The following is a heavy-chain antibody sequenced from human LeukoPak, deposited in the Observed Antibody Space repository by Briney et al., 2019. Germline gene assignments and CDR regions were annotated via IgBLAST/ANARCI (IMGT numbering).Heavy chain of an antibody. CDR2: ISSRSTYI. CDR3: AKSTRAVMAMMDV. J-gene: IGHJ6*04. CDR1: GFTFSSYS. V-gene: IGHV3-21*01. D-gene: IGHD3-16*01. Sequence: PGGSLRLSCAASGFTFSSYSMNWVRQAPGKGLEWVSSISSRSTYIYHADSVKGRFTISRDIAKNSLFLQMNSLRAEDTAVYFCAKSTRAVMAMMDVWGKGTTVTVSS.